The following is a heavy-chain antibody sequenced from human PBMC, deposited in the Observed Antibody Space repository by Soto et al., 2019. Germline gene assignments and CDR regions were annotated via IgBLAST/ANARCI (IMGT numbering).Heavy chain of an antibody. CDR2: IYYSGST. J-gene: IGHJ4*02. CDR1: GGSISSYY. Sequence: SETLSLTCTVSGGSISSYYWSWIRQPPGKGLEWIGYIYYSGSTNYNPSLKSRVTISVDTSKNQFSLKLSSVTAADTAVYYCARAPSSSWSKYYFDYWGQGTLVTVSS. V-gene: IGHV4-59*01. D-gene: IGHD6-13*01. CDR3: ARAPSSSWSKYYFDY.